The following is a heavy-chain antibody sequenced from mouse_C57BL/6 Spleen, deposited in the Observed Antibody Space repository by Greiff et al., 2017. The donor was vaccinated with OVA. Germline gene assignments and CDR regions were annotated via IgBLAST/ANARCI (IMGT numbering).Heavy chain of an antibody. D-gene: IGHD2-4*01. Sequence: EVQLQQSGPVLVKPGASVKMSCKASGYTFTDYYMNWVKQSHGKSLEWIGVINPYNGGTSYNQKFKGKATLTVDKSSSTAYMELNSLTSEDSAVYYCARHGYTNDYDAWFAYWGQGTLVTVSA. CDR1: GYTFTDYY. J-gene: IGHJ3*01. CDR3: ARHGYTNDYDAWFAY. CDR2: INPYNGGT. V-gene: IGHV1-19*01.